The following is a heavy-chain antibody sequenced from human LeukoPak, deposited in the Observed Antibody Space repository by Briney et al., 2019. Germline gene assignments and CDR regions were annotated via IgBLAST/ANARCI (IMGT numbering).Heavy chain of an antibody. J-gene: IGHJ4*02. D-gene: IGHD2-15*01. V-gene: IGHV3-30*18. Sequence: GGSLRLSCAASGFTFSRHAMHWVRQAPGKGLEWVAVISYDGRNKYYADSVKGRFTISRDNSKNTVYLQMNSLRAEDTAVYYCAKDRRSGDSWYHFDYWGQGTLVTVSS. CDR1: GFTFSRHA. CDR2: ISYDGRNK. CDR3: AKDRRSGDSWYHFDY.